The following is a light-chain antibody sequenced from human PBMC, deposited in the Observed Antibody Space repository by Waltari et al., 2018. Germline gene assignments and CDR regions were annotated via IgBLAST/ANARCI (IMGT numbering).Light chain of an antibody. CDR3: QHGYGTPYS. J-gene: IGKJ2*03. Sequence: DIEMSQSPSALSASVGDRTTITCRASENVNNYLNWYQQKPGKAPKLLFYKASTLQSGVPSRFIGSGSGTDYTFTISSLQSDDVATYSCQHGYGTPYSFGHGTKVEIK. CDR1: ENVNNY. CDR2: KAS. V-gene: IGKV1-39*01.